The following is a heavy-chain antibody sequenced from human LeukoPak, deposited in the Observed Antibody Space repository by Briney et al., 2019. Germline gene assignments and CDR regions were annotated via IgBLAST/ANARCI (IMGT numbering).Heavy chain of an antibody. CDR1: GFTFSSYS. D-gene: IGHD3-9*01. CDR3: ASVLRYFDWFESDY. CDR2: ISSSSSYI. V-gene: IGHV3-21*01. J-gene: IGHJ4*02. Sequence: PGGSLRLSCAASGFTFSSYSMNWVRQAPGKGLEWVSSISSSSSYIYYADSVKGRFTISRDNAKSSLYLQMNSLRAEDTAVYYCASVLRYFDWFESDYWGQGTLVTVSS.